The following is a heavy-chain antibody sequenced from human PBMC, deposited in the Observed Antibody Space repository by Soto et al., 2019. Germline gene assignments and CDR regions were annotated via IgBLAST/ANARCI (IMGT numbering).Heavy chain of an antibody. D-gene: IGHD4-17*01. CDR2: IYPGDSDT. Sequence: GESLKISCKGSGYSFTSYWIGWVRQMPGKGLEWMGIIYPGDSDTRYSPSFQGQVTISADKSISTAYLQWSSLKASDTAMYYCARLGGDSENYYYYYMDVWGKGTTVTVSS. CDR3: ARLGGDSENYYYYYMDV. V-gene: IGHV5-51*01. J-gene: IGHJ6*03. CDR1: GYSFTSYW.